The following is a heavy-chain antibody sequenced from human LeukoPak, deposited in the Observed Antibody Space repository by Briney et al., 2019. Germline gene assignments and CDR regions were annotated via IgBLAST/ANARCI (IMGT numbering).Heavy chain of an antibody. V-gene: IGHV4-34*01. CDR3: ARRRPRSTGCNYDY. CDR1: GGSFSGYY. CDR2: INHNGST. D-gene: IGHD2-2*01. Sequence: PSETLSLTCAVYGGSFSGYYWSWIRQPPGKGLEWLGEINHNGSTNYNPSRKSRVTISVDTSKNQFSLKLSSVTAADTAVYYCARRRPRSTGCNYDYWGQGTLVTVSS. J-gene: IGHJ4*02.